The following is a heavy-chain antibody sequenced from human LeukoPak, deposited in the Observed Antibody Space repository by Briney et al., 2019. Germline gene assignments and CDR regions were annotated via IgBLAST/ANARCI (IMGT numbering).Heavy chain of an antibody. CDR2: IYYNGAT. D-gene: IGHD1-26*01. CDR1: SGSISSSSYY. CDR3: ASLVGATSLDAFDI. J-gene: IGHJ3*02. Sequence: SETLSLTCTVSSGSISSSSYYWGWIRQPPGKGLQWIGTIYYNGATQYNPSLKSRVTISVDTSKNQFSLKLSSVTAADTAVYYCASLVGATSLDAFDIWGQGTMVTVSS. V-gene: IGHV4-39*07.